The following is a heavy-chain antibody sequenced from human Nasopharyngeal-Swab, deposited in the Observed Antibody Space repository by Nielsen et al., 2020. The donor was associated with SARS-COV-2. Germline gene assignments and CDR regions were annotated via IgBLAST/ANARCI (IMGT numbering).Heavy chain of an antibody. D-gene: IGHD2-21*01. CDR2: IYPGDSDT. V-gene: IGHV5-51*01. Sequence: VRQMPGKGLAWMGIIYPGDSDTRYGPSFQGQVTISADKSISTAYLQWSSLKASDTAMYYCARHKYSLAYCGGDCYNFDYWGQGTLVTVSS. J-gene: IGHJ4*02. CDR3: ARHKYSLAYCGGDCYNFDY.